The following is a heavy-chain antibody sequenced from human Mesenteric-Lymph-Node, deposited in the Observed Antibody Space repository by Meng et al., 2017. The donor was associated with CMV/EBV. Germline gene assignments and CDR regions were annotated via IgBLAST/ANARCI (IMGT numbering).Heavy chain of an antibody. V-gene: IGHV3-20*03. CDR1: GFTFDEYG. CDR2: IYWNGDST. CDR3: ARSGVRYSDWLDY. Sequence: ASGFTFDEYGMSWVRQVPGKGLEWVSGIYWNGDSTGYGDSVKGRFTISRDNAKNSLYLQMNSLRGEDSAVYYCARSGVRYSDWLDYWGQGTLVTVSS. J-gene: IGHJ4*02. D-gene: IGHD3-9*01.